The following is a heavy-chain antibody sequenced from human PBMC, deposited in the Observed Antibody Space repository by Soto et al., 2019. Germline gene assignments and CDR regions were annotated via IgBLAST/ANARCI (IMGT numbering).Heavy chain of an antibody. CDR1: KFTFSSYS. CDR2: ISYDGNNR. CDR3: ARTYSTYFYGMDV. V-gene: IGHV3-30-3*01. D-gene: IGHD4-4*01. Sequence: GGSLRLSCAASKFTFSSYSIHWVRQAPGKGLEWVALISYDGNNRYYVDSVKGRFTISRDNSKNTVYLQMNSLRAEDTAVYYCARTYSTYFYGMDVWGQGTTVTVYS. J-gene: IGHJ6*02.